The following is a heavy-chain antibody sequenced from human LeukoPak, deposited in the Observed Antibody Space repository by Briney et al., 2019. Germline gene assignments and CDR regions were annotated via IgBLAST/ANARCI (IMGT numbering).Heavy chain of an antibody. CDR3: ARQGMDGETDQYYFDY. J-gene: IGHJ4*02. D-gene: IGHD2-2*03. V-gene: IGHV4-39*01. CDR2: IYYSGST. CDR1: GGSISSSSYY. Sequence: SETLSLTCTVSGGSISSSSYYWGWIRQPPGKGLEWIGSIYYSGSTYYNPSLKSRVTISVDTSKNQFSLKLSSVTAADTAVYYCARQGMDGETDQYYFDYWGQGTLVTASS.